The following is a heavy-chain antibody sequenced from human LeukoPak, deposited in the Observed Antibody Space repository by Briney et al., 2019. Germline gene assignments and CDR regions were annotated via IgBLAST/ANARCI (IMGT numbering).Heavy chain of an antibody. V-gene: IGHV3-23*01. CDR2: ISGSGGST. J-gene: IGHJ4*02. CDR3: AKDRWGPLETATSYYFDY. D-gene: IGHD5-24*01. CDR1: GFTFSSYA. Sequence: PGGSLRLSCAASGFTFSSYAMSWVRQAPGKGLEWVSAISGSGGSTYYADSVKGRFTISRDNSKNTLYLQMISLRAEDTAVYYCAKDRWGPLETATSYYFDYWGQGTLVTVSS.